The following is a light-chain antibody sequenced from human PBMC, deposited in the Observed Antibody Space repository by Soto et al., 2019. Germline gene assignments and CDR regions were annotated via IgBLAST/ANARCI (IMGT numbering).Light chain of an antibody. V-gene: IGKV1-33*01. CDR2: DIS. Sequence: DIKMTQSASSLSESVGDRVTITCQASQVIRNYLNWYRQKPGKAPELLIYDISTLEIGVPSRFGGSGAGTDFTFTITGLQPEDIGTYFCQQYEELPYTFGQGTKLEI. CDR3: QQYEELPYT. CDR1: QVIRNY. J-gene: IGKJ2*01.